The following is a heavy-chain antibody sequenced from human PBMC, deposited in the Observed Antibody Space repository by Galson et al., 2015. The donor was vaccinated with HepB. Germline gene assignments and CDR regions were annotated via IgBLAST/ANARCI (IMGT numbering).Heavy chain of an antibody. CDR3: ARTRRSRKVVVVPAAIGMDAFDI. D-gene: IGHD2-2*01. J-gene: IGHJ3*02. Sequence: SVKVSCKASGYTFTGYYMHWVRQAPGQGLEWMGRINPNSGGTNYAQKFQGRVTMTRDTSISTAYMELSRLRSDDTAVYYCARTRRSRKVVVVPAAIGMDAFDIWDQGTMVTASS. CDR1: GYTFTGYY. CDR2: INPNSGGT. V-gene: IGHV1-2*06.